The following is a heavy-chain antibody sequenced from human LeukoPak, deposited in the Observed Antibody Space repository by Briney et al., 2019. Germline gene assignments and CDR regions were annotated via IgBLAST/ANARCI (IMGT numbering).Heavy chain of an antibody. J-gene: IGHJ4*02. Sequence: GGSLRLSCAAFGFTFSSYEMNWVRQAPGKGLEWVSNISSSGSTIYYADSVKGRFTISRDNAKNSLYLQMNSLRAEDTAVYYCARAGDTYYDILTGYYDYWGQGTLVTVSS. CDR1: GFTFSSYE. D-gene: IGHD3-9*01. CDR2: ISSSGSTI. V-gene: IGHV3-48*03. CDR3: ARAGDTYYDILTGYYDY.